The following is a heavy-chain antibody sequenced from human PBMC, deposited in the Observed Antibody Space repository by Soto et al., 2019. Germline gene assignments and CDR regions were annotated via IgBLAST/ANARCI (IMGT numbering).Heavy chain of an antibody. V-gene: IGHV3-21*01. J-gene: IGHJ6*02. CDR3: ARDDSSSTRDYYYGMDV. CDR2: ISRSSSYI. Sequence: EVQLVESGGGLVKPGGSLRLSCAASGFTFSSYSMNWVRQAPGKGLEWVSSISRSSSYIYYADSVKGRFTISRDNAKNSLYLQMNSLRAEDTAVYYCARDDSSSTRDYYYGMDVWGQGTTVTVSS. CDR1: GFTFSSYS. D-gene: IGHD6-6*01.